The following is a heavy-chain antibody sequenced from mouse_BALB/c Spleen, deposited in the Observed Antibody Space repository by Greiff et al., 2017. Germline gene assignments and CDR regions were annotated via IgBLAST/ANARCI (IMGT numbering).Heavy chain of an antibody. J-gene: IGHJ1*01. Sequence: EVQLQQSGPGLVKPSQSLSLTCSVTGYSITSGYYWNWIRQFPGNKLEWMGYISYDGSNNYNPSLKNRISITRDTSKNQFFLKLNSVTTEDTATYYCARGFHWYFDVWGAGTTVTVSS. CDR1: GYSITSGYY. CDR3: ARGFHWYFDV. CDR2: ISYDGSN. V-gene: IGHV3-6*02.